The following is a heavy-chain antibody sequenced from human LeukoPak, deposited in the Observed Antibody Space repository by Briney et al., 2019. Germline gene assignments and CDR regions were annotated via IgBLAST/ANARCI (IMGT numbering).Heavy chain of an antibody. Sequence: PGGSLRLSCAASRFTFSSYAMNWVRQAPGKGLEWVSGISGSGGSSYYADSVKGRFTISRDNSKNTLYLQMKSLRVEDTAVYYCAKDRSPFSGSSNWFDPWGQGTLVTVPS. CDR2: ISGSGGSS. CDR1: RFTFSSYA. CDR3: AKDRSPFSGSSNWFDP. V-gene: IGHV3-23*01. D-gene: IGHD6-13*01. J-gene: IGHJ5*02.